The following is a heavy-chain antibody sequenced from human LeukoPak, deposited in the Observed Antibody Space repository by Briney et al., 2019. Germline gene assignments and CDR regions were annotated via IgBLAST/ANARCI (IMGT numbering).Heavy chain of an antibody. CDR3: ARLGATVTTDWFDP. J-gene: IGHJ5*02. V-gene: IGHV3-7*01. D-gene: IGHD4-17*01. CDR2: IKQDGSEK. CDR1: GFTFSSYW. Sequence: PGGSLRLSCAASGFTFSSYWISWVRQAPGKGLEWVANIKQDGSEKYYVDSVKGRFTISRDNAKNSLYLQMNSLRAEDTAVYYCARLGATVTTDWFDPWGQGTLVTVSS.